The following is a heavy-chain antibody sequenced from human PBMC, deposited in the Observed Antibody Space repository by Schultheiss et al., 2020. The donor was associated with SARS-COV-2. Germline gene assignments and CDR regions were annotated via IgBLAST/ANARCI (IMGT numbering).Heavy chain of an antibody. D-gene: IGHD6-13*01. J-gene: IGHJ4*02. CDR2: ISGSGGST. V-gene: IGHV3-23*01. CDR1: GFTFSSYA. CDR3: AKDSSSWYNHFDY. Sequence: GGSLRLSCAASGFTFSSYAMSWVRQAPGKGLEWVSAISGSGGSTYYADSVKGRFTISRDNAKNSLYLQMNSLRAEDTALYYCAKDSSSWYNHFDYWGQGTLVTVSS.